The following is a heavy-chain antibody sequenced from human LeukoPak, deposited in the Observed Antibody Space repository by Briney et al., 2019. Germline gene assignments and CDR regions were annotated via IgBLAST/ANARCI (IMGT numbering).Heavy chain of an antibody. Sequence: PGGSLRLSCAASGFSFSSHAVSCVRQAPGKGLEWVSAISYSGGYAYYADSVKGRFTISRDTSKNTVYLQLNSLRAEDTAVYYCARGNFLRHFDSSPPFWGQGTLVIVSS. CDR1: GFSFSSHA. V-gene: IGHV3-23*01. CDR3: ARGNFLRHFDSSPPF. D-gene: IGHD3-9*01. J-gene: IGHJ4*02. CDR2: ISYSGGYA.